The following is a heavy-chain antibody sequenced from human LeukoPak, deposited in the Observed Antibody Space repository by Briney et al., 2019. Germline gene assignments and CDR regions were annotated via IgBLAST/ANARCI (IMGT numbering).Heavy chain of an antibody. V-gene: IGHV4-39*01. Sequence: PSETLSLTCTVSGGSISSSSYYWGWIRQPPGKGLEWIGSIYYSGSTYYNPSLKSRVTISVDTSKNQFSLKLSSVTAADTAVYYCARQSRNRGGDDYWGQGTLVTVSS. D-gene: IGHD2-21*01. CDR2: IYYSGST. J-gene: IGHJ4*02. CDR1: GGSISSSSYY. CDR3: ARQSRNRGGDDY.